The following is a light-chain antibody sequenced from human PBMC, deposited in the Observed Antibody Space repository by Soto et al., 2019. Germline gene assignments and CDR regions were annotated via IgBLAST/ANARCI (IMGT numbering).Light chain of an antibody. J-gene: IGKJ1*01. CDR3: QQFYNYPRT. V-gene: IGKV1-8*01. Sequence: AIRMTQSPSSFSASTGDRVSITCRATQDIGTYLAWYQQIPGKAPKLLIYDASTLQTGVPSRFSGSGSGTDFTLTISYLQSEDFGTYYCQQFYNYPRTFGHGTKVDIK. CDR1: QDIGTY. CDR2: DAS.